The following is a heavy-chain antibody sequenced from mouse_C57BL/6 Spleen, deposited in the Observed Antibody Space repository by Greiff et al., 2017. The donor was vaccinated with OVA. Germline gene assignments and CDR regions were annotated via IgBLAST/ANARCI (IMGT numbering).Heavy chain of an antibody. J-gene: IGHJ1*03. V-gene: IGHV10-1*01. Sequence: EVKLVESGGGLVQPKGSLKLSCAASGFSFNTYAMNWVRQAPGKGLEWVARIRSKSNNYATYYAVPVKDRFTISRDDSESMLYLQMNNLKAEDTAMYDCVRGRGYSWYFDVWGTGTTVTVSS. CDR1: GFSFNTYA. D-gene: IGHD3-1*01. CDR2: IRSKSNNYAT. CDR3: VRGRGYSWYFDV.